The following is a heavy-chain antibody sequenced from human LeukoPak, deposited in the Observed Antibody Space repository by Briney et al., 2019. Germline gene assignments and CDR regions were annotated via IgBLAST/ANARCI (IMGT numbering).Heavy chain of an antibody. CDR1: GFSLSTSGVG. CDR3: AHRKHDFWSGYLTKGLRAIHVYNWFDP. Sequence: SGPTLANPTQTLTLSCTLSGFSLSTSGVGVGWICQPPGKALEWLALIYWDDDKRYSPSLKRRLTITKDTSKNQVVLTMTKLDPVDTATYYCAHRKHDFWSGYLTKGLRAIHVYNWFDPWGQGTLVTVSS. V-gene: IGHV2-5*02. J-gene: IGHJ5*02. CDR2: IYWDDDK. D-gene: IGHD3-3*01.